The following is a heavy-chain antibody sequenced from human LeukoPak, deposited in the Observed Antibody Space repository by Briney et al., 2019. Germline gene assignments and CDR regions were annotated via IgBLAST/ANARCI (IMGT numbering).Heavy chain of an antibody. V-gene: IGHV3-30*04. CDR2: ISYDGSNK. Sequence: GGSLRLSCAASGFTFSSYAMHWVRQAPGKGLEWVAVISYDGSNKYYADSVKGRFTISRDNSKNTLYLQMNSLRAEDTALYYCAKDMGDSGYDPIDYWGQGTLVTVSS. CDR3: AKDMGDSGYDPIDY. J-gene: IGHJ4*02. D-gene: IGHD5-12*01. CDR1: GFTFSSYA.